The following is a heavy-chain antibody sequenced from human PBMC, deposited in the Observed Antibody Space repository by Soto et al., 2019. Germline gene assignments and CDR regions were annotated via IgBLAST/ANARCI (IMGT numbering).Heavy chain of an antibody. Sequence: EVQLVESGGGLVQPGVPLRLSCAASGFTFSSYWMHWVRQAPGKGLVWVSRIKSEGSSTNYADSVKGRFIISRDNAKNMLDLQMNSLGAEDTALYYCARGGQVLWLNDYWGQGTLVTVSS. V-gene: IGHV3-74*01. CDR1: GFTFSSYW. CDR3: ARGGQVLWLNDY. J-gene: IGHJ4*02. D-gene: IGHD2-8*02. CDR2: IKSEGSST.